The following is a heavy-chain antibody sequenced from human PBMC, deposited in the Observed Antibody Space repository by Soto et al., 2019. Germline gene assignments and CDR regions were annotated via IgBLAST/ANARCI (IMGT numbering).Heavy chain of an antibody. D-gene: IGHD1-26*01. CDR2: IYPGDSDT. V-gene: IGHV5-51*01. CDR3: ARYLSGSYYYYYGMDV. J-gene: IGHJ6*02. CDR1: GYSFTSYW. Sequence: PGESLKISCKGSGYSFTSYWIGWVRQMPGKGLEWMGIIYPGDSDTRYSPSFQGQVTISADKSISTAYLQWSSLKASDTAMYYCARYLSGSYYYYYGMDVWGQGTTVTVSS.